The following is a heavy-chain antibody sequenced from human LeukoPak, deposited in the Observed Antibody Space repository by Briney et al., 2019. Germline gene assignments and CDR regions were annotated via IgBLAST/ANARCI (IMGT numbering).Heavy chain of an antibody. D-gene: IGHD6-25*01. CDR1: GGTFSSYA. J-gene: IGHJ5*02. CDR2: IIPIFGTA. Sequence: ASVKVSCKASGGTFSSYAIGWVRQAPGQGLEWMGGIIPIFGTANYAQKFQGRVTITADESTSTAYMEPSSLRSEDTAVYYCAGGHNWFDPWGQGTLVTVSS. CDR3: AGGHNWFDP. V-gene: IGHV1-69*13.